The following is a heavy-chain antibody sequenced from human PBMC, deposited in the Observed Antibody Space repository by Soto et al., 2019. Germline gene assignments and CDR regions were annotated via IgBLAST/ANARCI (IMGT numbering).Heavy chain of an antibody. Sequence: GASVKVSCKASGYTFTSYAMHWVRQAPGQRLEWMGWINAGNGNTKYSQKFQGRVTITRDTSASTAYMELSSLRSEDTAVYYCARVGLIAAAGPYGMDVWGQGTTVTVSS. V-gene: IGHV1-3*01. CDR3: ARVGLIAAAGPYGMDV. CDR2: INAGNGNT. D-gene: IGHD6-13*01. CDR1: GYTFTSYA. J-gene: IGHJ6*02.